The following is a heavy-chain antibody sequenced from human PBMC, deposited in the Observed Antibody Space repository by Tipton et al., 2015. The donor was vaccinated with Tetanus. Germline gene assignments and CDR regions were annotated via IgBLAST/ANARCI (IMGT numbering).Heavy chain of an antibody. Sequence: SLRLSCAASGFTFDDYAMHWVRQAPGKGLEWVSGISWNSGSIGYADSVKGRFTISRDNAKNSLYLQMNSLGAEDTALYYCASRRKQSLSGRWFDPWGQGTLVTVSS. CDR3: ASRRKQSLSGRWFDP. J-gene: IGHJ5*02. CDR1: GFTFDDYA. D-gene: IGHD1-14*01. CDR2: ISWNSGSI. V-gene: IGHV3-9*01.